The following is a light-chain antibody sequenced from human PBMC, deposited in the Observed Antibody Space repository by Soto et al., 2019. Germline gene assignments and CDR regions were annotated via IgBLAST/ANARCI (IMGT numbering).Light chain of an antibody. J-gene: IGKJ2*01. CDR1: RDIDNY. CDR2: DAS. V-gene: IGKV1-33*01. CDR3: HQYANRPFT. Sequence: IQMTQSPSSLSASVGDRVTITCQASRDIDNYLNWYQQKPGKAPNLLIYDASNLETGVPLRFSGSRAGPHFNLTISRLQPEDIGTYYCHQYANRPFTFCQGTKLEIK.